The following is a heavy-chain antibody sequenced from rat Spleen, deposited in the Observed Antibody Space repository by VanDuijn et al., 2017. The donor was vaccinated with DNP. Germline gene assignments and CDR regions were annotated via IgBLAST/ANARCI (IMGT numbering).Heavy chain of an antibody. CDR1: GFTFSDFN. Sequence: EVQLVGSGGGLVQPGRSLKVSCAGSGFTFSDFNMAWVRQAPKKGLEWVATISYDGSSTHYRDSVKGRFTVSRDNAKSTLYLQMDSLRSEDTATYYCFYNNYGYWGQGVMVTVSS. V-gene: IGHV5-7*01. D-gene: IGHD1-10*01. CDR2: ISYDGSST. CDR3: FYNNYGY. J-gene: IGHJ2*01.